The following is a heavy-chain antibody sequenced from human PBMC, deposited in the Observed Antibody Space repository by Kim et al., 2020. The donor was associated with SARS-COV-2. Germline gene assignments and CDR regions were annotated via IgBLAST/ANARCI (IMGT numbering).Heavy chain of an antibody. V-gene: IGHV3-21*06. Sequence: GGSLRLSCEASEFPFSSETMNWVRQAPGKGLEWVSSVDGDSSRKYYADSVKGRFTISRDNAKNSLFLQMNSLSTEDTAVYYCARSSSTWFGNVFHYYMDVWGKGTTVTVSS. CDR3: ARSSSTWFGNVFHYYMDV. CDR1: EFPFSSET. CDR2: VDGDSSRK. D-gene: IGHD3-10*01. J-gene: IGHJ6*03.